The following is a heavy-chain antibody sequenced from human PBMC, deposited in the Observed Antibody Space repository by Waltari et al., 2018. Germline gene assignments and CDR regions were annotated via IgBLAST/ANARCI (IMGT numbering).Heavy chain of an antibody. D-gene: IGHD3-9*01. Sequence: EVQLVQSGAEVKKPGESLKISCKASGYSFSNYWIGWVRQKPGNVLEWMGMIYPDDSDTRYSPSFQGQVAILVDKSISTAYLQWDSLTASDTAIYYCARRLAYQNTCYSYWGQGTLVTVSS. CDR2: IYPDDSDT. CDR1: GYSFSNYW. V-gene: IGHV5-51*01. J-gene: IGHJ4*02. CDR3: ARRLAYQNTCYSY.